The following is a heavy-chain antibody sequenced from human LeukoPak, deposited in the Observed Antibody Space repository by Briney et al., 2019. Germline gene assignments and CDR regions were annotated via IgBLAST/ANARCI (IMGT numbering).Heavy chain of an antibody. CDR1: GFTFSSYG. D-gene: IGHD6-13*01. V-gene: IGHV3-33*06. CDR2: IWYDGSSK. J-gene: IGHJ4*02. CDR3: AKDLGIAGY. Sequence: GRSLRLSCAASGFTFSSYGMHWVRQAPGKGLEWVAVIWYDGSSKYYADSVQGRFTISRDNSKNTLYLQMNSLRAEDTAVYYCAKDLGIAGYWGQGTLVTVSS.